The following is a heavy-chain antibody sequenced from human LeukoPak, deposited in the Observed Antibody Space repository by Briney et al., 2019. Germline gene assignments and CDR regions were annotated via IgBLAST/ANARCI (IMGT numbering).Heavy chain of an antibody. CDR2: IGTAGDT. D-gene: IGHD1-26*01. V-gene: IGHV3-13*01. CDR1: GFTFSSYD. Sequence: PGGSLRLSCAASGFTFSSYDMHWVRQATGKGLEWVSAIGTAGDTYYPGSVKGRSTISRENAKNSLYLQMNSLGAGDTAVYYCARGGALSGSYSGFDYWGQGTLVTVSS. CDR3: ARGGALSGSYSGFDY. J-gene: IGHJ4*02.